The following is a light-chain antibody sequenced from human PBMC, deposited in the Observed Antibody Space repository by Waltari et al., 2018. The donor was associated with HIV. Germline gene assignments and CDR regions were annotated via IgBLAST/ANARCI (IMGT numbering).Light chain of an antibody. Sequence: DIQMTQSPSSLSASVGDRVTITCQASQDISNYLNWYQQKPGKAPKLLIYDASNLETGVPSRFSGSGSGTDFTFTISSLQPEDIATYYCQQYDNLPLYSAFGQGTKVEIK. CDR3: QQYDNLPLYSA. CDR1: QDISNY. J-gene: IGKJ1*01. V-gene: IGKV1-33*01. CDR2: DAS.